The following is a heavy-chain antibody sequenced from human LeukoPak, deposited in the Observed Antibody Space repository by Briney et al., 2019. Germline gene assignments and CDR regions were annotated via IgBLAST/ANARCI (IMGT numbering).Heavy chain of an antibody. V-gene: IGHV3-74*01. Sequence: LAGGSLRLSCAASGFTFNNYGMHWVRQAPGKGLVWVSRINSDGSSTSYADSVKGRFTISRDNAKNTLYLQMNSLRAEDTAVYYCARGHGSGSYVYFDYWGQGTLVTVSS. J-gene: IGHJ4*02. CDR3: ARGHGSGSYVYFDY. CDR2: INSDGSST. D-gene: IGHD3-10*01. CDR1: GFTFNNYG.